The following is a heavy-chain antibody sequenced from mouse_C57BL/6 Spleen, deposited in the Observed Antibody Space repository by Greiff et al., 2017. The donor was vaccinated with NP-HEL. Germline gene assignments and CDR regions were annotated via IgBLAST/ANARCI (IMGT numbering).Heavy chain of an antibody. V-gene: IGHV1-69*01. J-gene: IGHJ4*01. CDR2: IDPSDSYT. Sequence: VQLQQPGAELVMPGASVKLSCKASGYTFTSYWMHWVKQRPGQGLEWIGEIDPSDSYTNYNQKFKGKSTLTVDKYSSTAYMQLSSLTSEDSAVYYCARSDGNYVGYAMDYWGQGTSVTVSS. CDR1: GYTFTSYW. CDR3: ARSDGNYVGYAMDY. D-gene: IGHD2-1*01.